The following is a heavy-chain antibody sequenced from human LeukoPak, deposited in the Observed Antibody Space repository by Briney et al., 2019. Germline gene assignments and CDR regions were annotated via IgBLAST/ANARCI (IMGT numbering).Heavy chain of an antibody. J-gene: IGHJ4*02. D-gene: IGHD1-26*01. CDR2: ISDNGGST. CDR3: GKENIGSHGHYFDY. Sequence: GGSLRLSCAAAGFTFNNYAMGWVRQAPGKGLEWVSSISDNGGSTYYADSVKGRFTISRDNSKNTLYLQMNSLRAEDTAIFYCGKENIGSHGHYFDYWGQGTLVTVSS. CDR1: GFTFNNYA. V-gene: IGHV3-23*01.